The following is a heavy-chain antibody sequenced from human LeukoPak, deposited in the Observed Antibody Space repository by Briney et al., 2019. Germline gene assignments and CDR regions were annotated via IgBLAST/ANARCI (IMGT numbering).Heavy chain of an antibody. CDR1: GGSISSDGYY. D-gene: IGHD5-18*01. J-gene: IGHJ6*02. Sequence: PSQTLSLTCTVSGGSISSDGYYWSWIRQPPGKGLEWIGYIYYSGSTNYNPSLKSRVTISVDTSKNQFSLKLSSVTAADTAVYYCARLLLVDIDMVYYYYGMDVWGQGTTVTVSS. V-gene: IGHV4-61*08. CDR3: ARLLLVDIDMVYYYYGMDV. CDR2: IYYSGST.